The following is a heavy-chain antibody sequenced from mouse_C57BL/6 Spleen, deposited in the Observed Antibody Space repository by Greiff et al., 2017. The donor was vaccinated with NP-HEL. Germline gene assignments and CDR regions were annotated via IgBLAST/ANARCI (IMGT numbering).Heavy chain of an antibody. CDR1: GYTFTSYT. J-gene: IGHJ3*01. CDR2: INPSSGYT. CDR3: ARDGTEVFAY. Sequence: VQLHQSGAELARPGASVKMSCKASGYTFTSYTMHWVKQRPGQGLEWIGYINPSSGYTKYNQKFKDKATLTADKSSSTAYMQLSSLTSEDSAVYYCARDGTEVFAYWGQGTLVTVSA. V-gene: IGHV1-4*01.